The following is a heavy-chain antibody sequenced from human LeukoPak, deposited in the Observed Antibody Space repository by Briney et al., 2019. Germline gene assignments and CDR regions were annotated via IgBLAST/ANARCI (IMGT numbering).Heavy chain of an antibody. J-gene: IGHJ5*02. CDR1: GGSISSYY. V-gene: IGHV4-4*07. CDR3: ARVGCSSTSCFVAVDP. CDR2: IYTSGST. D-gene: IGHD2-2*01. Sequence: PSETLSLTCTVSGGSISSYYWSWIRQPAGKGLGWIGRIYTSGSTNYNPSLKSRVTMSVDTSKNQFSLKLSSVTAADTAVYYCARVGCSSTSCFVAVDPWGQGTLVTVSS.